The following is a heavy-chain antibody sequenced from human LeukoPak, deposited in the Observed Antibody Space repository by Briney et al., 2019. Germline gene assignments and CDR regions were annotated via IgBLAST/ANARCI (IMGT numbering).Heavy chain of an antibody. D-gene: IGHD6-13*01. Sequence: PGGSLRLSCATSGFTFRNDWVTWVRQAQGKGLEWVANINQDGTKKNYVDSVKGRFTISRDNTKNSLFLQMNSLRAEDTAIYYCARDTSPSSRSSYFDALDTWGQGTMVTVSS. V-gene: IGHV3-7*01. CDR1: GFTFRNDW. CDR2: INQDGTKK. J-gene: IGHJ3*02. CDR3: ARDTSPSSRSSYFDALDT.